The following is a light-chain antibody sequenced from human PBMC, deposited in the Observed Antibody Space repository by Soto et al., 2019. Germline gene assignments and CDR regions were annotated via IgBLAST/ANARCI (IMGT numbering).Light chain of an antibody. CDR1: QSISNW. V-gene: IGKV1-5*01. CDR2: HAS. J-gene: IGKJ1*01. Sequence: IQMSQSQSTLPASVGDRVTITCRASQSISNWLAWYQQKPRTAPKVLIYHASNLQSGVPSRFSGSGSGTEFTLTISSLQPDDFATYYCQQYNSYSFGQGTKVEI. CDR3: QQYNSYS.